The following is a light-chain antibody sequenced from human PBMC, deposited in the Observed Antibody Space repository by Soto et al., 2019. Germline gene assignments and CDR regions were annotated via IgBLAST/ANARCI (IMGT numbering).Light chain of an antibody. V-gene: IGKV3D-7*01. CDR2: TAS. Sequence: PGERVTLSCRASQSVSSSYFTWSQQKPGQAPRLLIYTASTRATSIAAGFSGSGSGTDFTFTISSLQPEDFAVYYCQQDYNLPGTFGQGTRVEVK. CDR1: QSVSSSY. CDR3: QQDYNLPGT. J-gene: IGKJ1*01.